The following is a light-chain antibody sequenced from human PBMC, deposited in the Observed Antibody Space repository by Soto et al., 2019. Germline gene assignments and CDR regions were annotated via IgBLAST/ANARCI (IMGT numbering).Light chain of an antibody. Sequence: DIRMTQSPSTLSASVGDRVTITCRASQSISSWLAWFQQKPGKAPKLLIYKASSLGSGVPSWFSGSGSGTEFTLTISSLQPDDFATYYCQQYNSYWTFGQGTKVEIK. J-gene: IGKJ1*01. V-gene: IGKV1-5*03. CDR3: QQYNSYWT. CDR2: KAS. CDR1: QSISSW.